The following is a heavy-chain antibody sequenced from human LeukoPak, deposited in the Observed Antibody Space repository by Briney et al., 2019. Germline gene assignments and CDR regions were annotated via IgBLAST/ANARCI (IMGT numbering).Heavy chain of an antibody. Sequence: PGGSLRLSCAASGFTFRSYGMHWVRQAPGKGLEWVAFIRYDGSNKYYADSVKGRFTISRDNSKNTLYLQMNSLRGDDTAVYYCAKDARRINMIGVVTKRAGYFDYWGQGTLVTVSS. CDR2: IRYDGSNK. CDR3: AKDARRINMIGVVTKRAGYFDY. V-gene: IGHV3-30*02. CDR1: GFTFRSYG. J-gene: IGHJ4*02. D-gene: IGHD3-22*01.